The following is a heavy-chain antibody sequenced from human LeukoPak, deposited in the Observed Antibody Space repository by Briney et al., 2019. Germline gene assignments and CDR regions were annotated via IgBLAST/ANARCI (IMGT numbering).Heavy chain of an antibody. CDR3: ARWSENIVGATAYFDY. Sequence: GEAPEISFWGSWYSFTSYWIGWVRQMPGKGLEVVGIIYPGESDTRYSPSFQGQVTISPYKSISTAYLQWSRLKASDTAMYFCARWSENIVGATAYFDYWGQGTLVTVSS. J-gene: IGHJ4*02. CDR2: IYPGESDT. CDR1: WYSFTSYW. V-gene: IGHV5-51*01. D-gene: IGHD1-26*01.